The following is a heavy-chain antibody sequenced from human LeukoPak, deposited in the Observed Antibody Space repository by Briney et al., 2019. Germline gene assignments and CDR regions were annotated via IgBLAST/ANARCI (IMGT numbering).Heavy chain of an antibody. CDR3: ARGPVRGFFDY. CDR1: GYIFSNYA. V-gene: IGHV1-3*02. J-gene: IGHJ4*02. Sequence: GASVKVSCKASGYIFSNYAVHWVRQAPGQSLEWMGWSNTGNGNTKYSQEFQGRVTISRDTSASTAYMELISLRFEDMAVYFCARGPVRGFFDYWGQGTLVTVSS. CDR2: SNTGNGNT. D-gene: IGHD3-10*01.